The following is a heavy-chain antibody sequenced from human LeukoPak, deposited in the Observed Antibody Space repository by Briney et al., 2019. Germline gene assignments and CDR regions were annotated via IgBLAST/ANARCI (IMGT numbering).Heavy chain of an antibody. CDR2: VSSTRSYI. CDR3: ARQETLYYYDSSGYLGY. V-gene: IGHV3-21*01. Sequence: GESLRLSCAASGFTFSSHSMHWVRQAPGKGLEWVSSVSSTRSYIYYADSVKGRFTISRDNAKNSLYLQMNSLRAEDTAVYYCARQETLYYYDSSGYLGYWGQGTLVTVSS. D-gene: IGHD3-22*01. CDR1: GFTFSSHS. J-gene: IGHJ4*02.